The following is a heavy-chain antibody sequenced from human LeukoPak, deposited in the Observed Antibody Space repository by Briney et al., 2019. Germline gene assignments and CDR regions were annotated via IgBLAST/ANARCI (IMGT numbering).Heavy chain of an antibody. Sequence: PSETLSLTCTASGGSLSSYYWSWIRQPPGKGLEWIGYIYYSGSTYYNPSLKSRVTISVDTSKNQFSLKLSSVTAADTAVYYCATTPPTTVETGVGFDYWGQGTLVTVSS. V-gene: IGHV4-59*06. J-gene: IGHJ4*02. CDR1: GGSLSSYY. CDR3: ATTPPTTVETGVGFDY. CDR2: IYYSGST. D-gene: IGHD4-23*01.